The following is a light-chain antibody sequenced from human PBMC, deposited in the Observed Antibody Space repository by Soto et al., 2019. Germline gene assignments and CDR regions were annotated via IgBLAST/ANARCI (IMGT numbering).Light chain of an antibody. CDR1: RSDVGGYNY. J-gene: IGLJ3*02. CDR3: SPYTSQSTVV. V-gene: IGLV2-14*01. CDR2: DVS. Sequence: QSALTQPASVSGSPGQSIAISCTGTRSDVGGYNYVSWYQQPPGKAPKLIIYDVSDRPSGVSNRFSGSKSGNTASLTISGLQADDEADYYCSPYTSQSTVVFGGGTKLTVL.